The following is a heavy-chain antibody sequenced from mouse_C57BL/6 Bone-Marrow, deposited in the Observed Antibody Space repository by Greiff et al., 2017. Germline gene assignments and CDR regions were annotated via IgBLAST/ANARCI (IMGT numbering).Heavy chain of an antibody. V-gene: IGHV1-62-2*01. CDR1: GYTFTEYT. CDR2: FYPGSGSI. CDR3: ARHEEGLGTGTSWYFDV. J-gene: IGHJ1*03. D-gene: IGHD4-1*01. Sequence: QVQLKESGAELVKPGASVPLSCKASGYTFTEYTIHWVKQRSGQGLEWIGWFYPGSGSIKYNEKFKDKATLTADKSSSTVYMELSRLTSEAAAVYFCARHEEGLGTGTSWYFDVWGTGTTVTVSS.